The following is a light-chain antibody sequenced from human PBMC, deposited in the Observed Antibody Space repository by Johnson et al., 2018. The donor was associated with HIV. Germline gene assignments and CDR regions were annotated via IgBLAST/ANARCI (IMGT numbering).Light chain of an antibody. CDR1: SSNIGNNY. CDR2: DNN. CDR3: GTWESSLRSCF. Sequence: HSVLTQPPSVSAAPGQKVTISCSGSSSNIGNNYVSWYQQLPGTAPKLLIYDNNKRPSGTPDRFSGSKSGTSATLGITGLQTGDEAEFFCGTWESSLRSCFVGTGTKVTVL. V-gene: IGLV1-51*01. J-gene: IGLJ1*01.